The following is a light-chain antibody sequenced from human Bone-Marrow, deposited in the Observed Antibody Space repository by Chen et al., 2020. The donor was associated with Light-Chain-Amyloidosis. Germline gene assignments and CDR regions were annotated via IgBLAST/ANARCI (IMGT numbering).Light chain of an antibody. V-gene: IGLV3-25*03. CDR2: RDT. J-gene: IGLJ2*01. Sequence: SYELTQPPSVSVSPGQTARITCSGDDLPTKYAYWYKQKPGQAPVLVIHRDTERPSGISGSFSGSSSGTTATLTISGVQAEDEADYHCQSADSSGTYEVIFGGGTKLTVL. CDR3: QSADSSGTYEVI. CDR1: DLPTKY.